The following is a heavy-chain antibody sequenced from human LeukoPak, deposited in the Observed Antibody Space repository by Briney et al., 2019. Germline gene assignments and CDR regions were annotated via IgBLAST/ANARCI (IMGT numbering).Heavy chain of an antibody. D-gene: IGHD1-7*01. CDR3: AKDRRITGTTGGWFDP. J-gene: IGHJ5*02. V-gene: IGHV3-23*01. Sequence: GGSLRLSCAASGFTFSSYAMSWVRQAPGKGLEWVSAISGSGGSTYYADSVKGRFTISKDNSKNTLYLQMNSLRAEDTAVYYCAKDRRITGTTGGWFDPWGQGTLVTVSS. CDR1: GFTFSSYA. CDR2: ISGSGGST.